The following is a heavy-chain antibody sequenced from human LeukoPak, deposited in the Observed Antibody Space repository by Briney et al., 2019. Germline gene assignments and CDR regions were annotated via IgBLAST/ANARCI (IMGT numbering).Heavy chain of an antibody. D-gene: IGHD3-16*02. CDR2: IDRDDDK. V-gene: IGHV2-70*04. CDR1: GFSLSTSGMR. J-gene: IGHJ4*02. CDR3: ARDHYVWGSYRSGFDY. Sequence: SGPTLVNPTQTLTLTCAFSGFSLSTSGMRVSWIRQPPGKALEWLARIDRDDDKFYSTSLKTRLTISKDTSKKQVVLTMTNMDPVDTATYYCARDHYVWGSYRSGFDYWGQGTLVTVSS.